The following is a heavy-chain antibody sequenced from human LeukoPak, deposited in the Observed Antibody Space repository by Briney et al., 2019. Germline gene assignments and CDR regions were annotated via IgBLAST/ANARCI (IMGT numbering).Heavy chain of an antibody. D-gene: IGHD5-18*01. J-gene: IGHJ3*02. CDR1: GGSISSSSYY. CDR3: ARHAFEYSYGDDAFDI. CDR2: IYYSGST. V-gene: IGHV4-39*01. Sequence: SETLSLTCTVSGGSISSSSYYWGWIRQPPGKGLEWIGSIYYSGSTYYNPSLKSRVTISVDTSKNQFSLKLSSVTAADPAVYYCARHAFEYSYGDDAFDIWGQGTMVTVSS.